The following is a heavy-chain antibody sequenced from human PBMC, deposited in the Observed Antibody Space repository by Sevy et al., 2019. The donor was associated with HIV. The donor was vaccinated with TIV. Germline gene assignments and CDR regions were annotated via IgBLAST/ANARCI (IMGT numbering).Heavy chain of an antibody. CDR1: GFTFSDYY. D-gene: IGHD4-17*01. V-gene: IGHV3-11*01. CDR3: ARDHVKDGDLGDYYYFAMDV. CDR2: VSGSDDTK. Sequence: GGSLRLSCAASGFTFSDYYMSWIRQAPGKGLEWVSYVSGSDDTKYYPDSVKGRFTISRDNAKNSLYLQMNSLRAEDTAVYYCARDHVKDGDLGDYYYFAMDVWGQGTTVTVSS. J-gene: IGHJ6*02.